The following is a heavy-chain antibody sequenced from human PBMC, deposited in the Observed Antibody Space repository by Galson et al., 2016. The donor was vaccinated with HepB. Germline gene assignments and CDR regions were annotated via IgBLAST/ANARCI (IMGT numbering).Heavy chain of an antibody. V-gene: IGHV3-74*01. CDR1: GFTFSNSW. Sequence: SLRLSCAASGFTFSNSWMHWVRQAPGKGLVWVSRINSDGSSTHYADSVEGRFTISRDNAKNTLYLQMNSLRAEDAAVYYCATYSVPTVAAGPARSLQHWGQGTLVTVSS. D-gene: IGHD6-6*01. CDR3: ATYSVPTVAAGPARSLQH. J-gene: IGHJ1*01. CDR2: INSDGSST.